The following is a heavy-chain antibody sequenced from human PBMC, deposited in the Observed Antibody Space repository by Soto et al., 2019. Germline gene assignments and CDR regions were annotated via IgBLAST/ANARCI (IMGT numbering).Heavy chain of an antibody. J-gene: IGHJ6*02. D-gene: IGHD1-26*01. CDR2: ISAYNGNT. CDR1: GYTFTSYG. Sequence: ASVKVSCKASGYTFTSYGISWVRQAPGQGLEWMGWISAYNGNTNYAQKLQGRVTMTTDTSTSTAYMELRSLRSDDTAVYYCARDGRRVGATGYYYYGMDVWGQGTTVTVSS. CDR3: ARDGRRVGATGYYYYGMDV. V-gene: IGHV1-18*01.